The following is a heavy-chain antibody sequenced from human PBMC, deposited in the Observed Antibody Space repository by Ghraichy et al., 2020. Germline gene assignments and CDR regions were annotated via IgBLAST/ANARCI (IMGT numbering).Heavy chain of an antibody. CDR2: INPNSGGT. CDR1: GYTFTGYY. Sequence: ASVKVSCKASGYTFTGYYMHWVRQAPGQGLEWMGWINPNSGGTNYAQKFQGWVTMTRDTSISTAYMELSRLRSDDTAVYYCAREGFDFWSGYSNPTFDYWGQGTLVIVSS. J-gene: IGHJ4*02. D-gene: IGHD3-3*01. V-gene: IGHV1-2*04. CDR3: AREGFDFWSGYSNPTFDY.